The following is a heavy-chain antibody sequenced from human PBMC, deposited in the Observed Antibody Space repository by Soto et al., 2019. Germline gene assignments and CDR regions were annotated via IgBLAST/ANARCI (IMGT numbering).Heavy chain of an antibody. CDR3: ARSDYGDYVNY. V-gene: IGHV4-59*01. Sequence: PSETQSLTSTFSGVNIRSYYWSWIRQPPGKGLEWIGYIYYSGSTNYNPSLKSRVTISVDTSKNQFSLKLSSVTAADTAVYYCARSDYGDYVNYWGQGTLVTVSS. J-gene: IGHJ4*02. CDR1: GVNIRSYY. D-gene: IGHD4-17*01. CDR2: IYYSGST.